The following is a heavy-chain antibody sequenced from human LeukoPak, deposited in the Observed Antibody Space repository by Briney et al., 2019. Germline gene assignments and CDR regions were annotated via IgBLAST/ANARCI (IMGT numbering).Heavy chain of an antibody. D-gene: IGHD2-15*01. Sequence: SGGSLRLSCAASAFTFSDYSMNWVRQAPGKGLEWVSTISGSGGSTYYADSVKGRFTSSRDNSKNTLYLQMNSLRAEDTAVYYCAKDGGYCSGGSCYCSSDWGQGTLVTVSS. CDR3: AKDGGYCSGGSCYCSSD. J-gene: IGHJ1*01. V-gene: IGHV3-23*01. CDR1: AFTFSDYS. CDR2: ISGSGGST.